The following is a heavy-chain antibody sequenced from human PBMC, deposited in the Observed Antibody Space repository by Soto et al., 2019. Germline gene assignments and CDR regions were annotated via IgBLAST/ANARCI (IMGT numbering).Heavy chain of an antibody. CDR3: AKDPSTGPPDC. J-gene: IGHJ4*02. D-gene: IGHD3-9*01. CDR1: GFMFSSYG. CDR2: IHPSGGSA. V-gene: IGHV3-23*01. Sequence: GGSLRLSCAAAGFMFSSYGMSWVRQAPGKGLQWVATIHPSGGSAHYAESVRGRFTISRDNSRDTLYLQMNSLRAEDTAVYYCAKDPSTGPPDCWGQGALVTVSS.